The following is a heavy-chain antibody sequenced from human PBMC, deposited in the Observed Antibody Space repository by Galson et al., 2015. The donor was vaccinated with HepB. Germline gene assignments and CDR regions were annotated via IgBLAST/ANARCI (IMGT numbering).Heavy chain of an antibody. D-gene: IGHD6-19*01. CDR3: ARGQQWLVFPGMDV. CDR2: INPNSGGT. J-gene: IGHJ6*02. V-gene: IGHV1-2*02. CDR1: GYTFTGYY. Sequence: SCKASGYTFTGYYMHWVRQAPGQGLEWMGWINPNSGGTNYAQKFQGRVTMTRDTSISTAYMELSRLRSDDTAVYYCARGQQWLVFPGMDVWGQGTTVTVSS.